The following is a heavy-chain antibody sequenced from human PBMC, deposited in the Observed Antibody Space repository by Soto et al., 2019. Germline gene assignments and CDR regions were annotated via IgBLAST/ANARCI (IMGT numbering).Heavy chain of an antibody. V-gene: IGHV1-69*04. CDR3: ARPIVVVPAAFDAFDI. CDR2: IIPILGIA. CDR1: GYTFTSYG. Sequence: SVKVSCKASGYTFTSYGISWVRQAPGQGLEWMGRIIPILGIANYAQKFQGRVTITADKSTSTAYMELSSLRSEDTAVYYCARPIVVVPAAFDAFDIWGQGTMVTVSS. D-gene: IGHD2-2*01. J-gene: IGHJ3*02.